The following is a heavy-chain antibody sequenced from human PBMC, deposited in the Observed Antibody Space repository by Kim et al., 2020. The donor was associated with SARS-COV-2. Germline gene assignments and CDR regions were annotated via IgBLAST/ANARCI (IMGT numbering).Heavy chain of an antibody. CDR2: AYYTETT. CDR3: ARGHRPPPLYYFYMDV. V-gene: IGHV4-59*01. CDR1: GGSINVYF. Sequence: SETLSLTCTVSGGSINVYFWNWIRQSPGKGLEWIGSAYYTETTNYNPSLGSRVSISVDTSKNQVSLKLSSVTAADTAVYYCARGHRPPPLYYFYMDVWG. J-gene: IGHJ6*03.